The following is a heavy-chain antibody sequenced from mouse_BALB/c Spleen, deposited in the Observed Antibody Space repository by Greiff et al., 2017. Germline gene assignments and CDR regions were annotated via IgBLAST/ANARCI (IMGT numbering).Heavy chain of an antibody. D-gene: IGHD1-2*01. CDR3: ARGFITTAPFAY. Sequence: EVQGVESGGGLVQPGGSRKLSCAASGFTFSSFGMHWVRQAPEKGLEWVAYISSGSSTIYYADTVKGRFTISRDNPKNTLFLQMTSLRSEDTAMYYCARGFITTAPFAYWGQGTLVTVSA. CDR2: ISSGSSTI. CDR1: GFTFSSFG. J-gene: IGHJ3*01. V-gene: IGHV5-17*02.